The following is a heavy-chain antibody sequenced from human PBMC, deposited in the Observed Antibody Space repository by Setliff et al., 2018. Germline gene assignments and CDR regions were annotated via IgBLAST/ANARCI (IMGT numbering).Heavy chain of an antibody. CDR1: GYRFSSYW. V-gene: IGHV5-51*01. CDR2: MYPEDSDT. CDR3: ARTLRYGGYLLAY. Sequence: PGESLKISCKGSGYRFSSYWIGWVRQMPGNGLEWMGIMYPEDSDTKYSPSFQGQVTISADKSLRTAYLQWSSLKASDTAIYYCARTLRYGGYLLAYWGQGTLVTVSS. J-gene: IGHJ4*02. D-gene: IGHD5-12*01.